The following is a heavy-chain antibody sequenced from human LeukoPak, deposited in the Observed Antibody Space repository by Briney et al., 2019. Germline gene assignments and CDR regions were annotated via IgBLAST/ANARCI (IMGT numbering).Heavy chain of an antibody. V-gene: IGHV4-39*07. CDR1: GGSISSSSYY. CDR3: AETNTQAWFDP. Sequence: SETLSLTCRVSGGSISSSSYYWGWIRQPPGKGLEWIASIYYSGETFYNPSLKSRVAISVDTSNNEVFLDLYSVTAADTAVYYCAETNTQAWFDPWGQGTLVTVSS. CDR2: IYYSGET. J-gene: IGHJ5*02. D-gene: IGHD1/OR15-1a*01.